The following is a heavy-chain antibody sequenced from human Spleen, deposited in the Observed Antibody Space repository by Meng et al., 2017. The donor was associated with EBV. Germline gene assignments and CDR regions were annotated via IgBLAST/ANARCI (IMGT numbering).Heavy chain of an antibody. CDR1: GFIFSDSY. CDR2: ISNSGTTI. D-gene: IGHD2-15*01. Sequence: QVQLVGAGGGLVKTGGSLRLSCAASGFIFSDSYMTWSRQTPGKGLEWISYISNSGTTIKYADSVKGRFTISRDNAKNSLYLQLNSLRVDDTAVYYCATIGWYYDYWGQGTLVTVSS. V-gene: IGHV3-11*01. CDR3: ATIGWYYDY. J-gene: IGHJ4*02.